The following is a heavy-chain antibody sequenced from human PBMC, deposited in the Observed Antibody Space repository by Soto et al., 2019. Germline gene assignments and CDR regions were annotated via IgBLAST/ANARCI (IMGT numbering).Heavy chain of an antibody. CDR3: AKCQAETYYDFWSGYSTRHYYYGMDV. J-gene: IGHJ6*02. Sequence: GGSLRLSCAASGFTFSSYGMHWVRQAPGKGLEWVAVISYDGSNKYYADSVKGRFTISRDNSKNTLYLQMNSLRAEDTAVYYCAKCQAETYYDFWSGYSTRHYYYGMDVWGQGTTVTVYS. CDR1: GFTFSSYG. D-gene: IGHD3-3*01. CDR2: ISYDGSNK. V-gene: IGHV3-30*18.